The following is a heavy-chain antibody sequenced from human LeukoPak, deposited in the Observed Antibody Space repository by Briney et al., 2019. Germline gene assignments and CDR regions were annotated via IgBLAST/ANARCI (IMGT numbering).Heavy chain of an antibody. V-gene: IGHV3-21*01. J-gene: IGHJ4*02. CDR3: AKAPYGSGSYLFDY. CDR2: ISSSSSYI. D-gene: IGHD3-10*01. CDR1: GFTFSSYS. Sequence: PGGSLRLSCAASGFTFSSYSMNWVRQAPGKGLEWVSSISSSSSYIYYADSVKGRFTISRDNAKNSLYLQMNSLRAEDTAVYYCAKAPYGSGSYLFDYWGQGTLVTVSS.